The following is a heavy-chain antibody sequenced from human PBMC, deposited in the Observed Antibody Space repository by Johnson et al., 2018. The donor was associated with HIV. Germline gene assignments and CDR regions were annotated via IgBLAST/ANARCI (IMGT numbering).Heavy chain of an antibody. J-gene: IGHJ3*02. V-gene: IGHV3-30*03. CDR3: ARDRVYYYDSSGPPMDAFDI. CDR2: ISYDGSNK. D-gene: IGHD3-22*01. Sequence: VQLVESGGGVVQPGRSLRLSCAASGFTFSSYGMHWVRQAPGKGLEWVAVISYDGSNKYYADSVKGRFTISRDNSKNTLYLQMNSLRAEDTAVYYCARDRVYYYDSSGPPMDAFDIWGQGTMVTVSS. CDR1: GFTFSSYG.